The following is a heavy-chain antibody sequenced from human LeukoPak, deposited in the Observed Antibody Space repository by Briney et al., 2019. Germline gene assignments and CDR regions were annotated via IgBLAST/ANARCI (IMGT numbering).Heavy chain of an antibody. CDR1: GYTFTSYY. CDR3: ARVANGRWLQFDY. V-gene: IGHV1-46*01. Sequence: ASVKVSCTASGYTFTSYYMHWVRQAPGQGLEWMGIVNPSGGSTSYAQKFQGRVTMTRDTSTSTVYMELSSLRSEDTAVYYCARVANGRWLQFDYWGQGTLVTVSS. D-gene: IGHD5-24*01. J-gene: IGHJ4*02. CDR2: VNPSGGST.